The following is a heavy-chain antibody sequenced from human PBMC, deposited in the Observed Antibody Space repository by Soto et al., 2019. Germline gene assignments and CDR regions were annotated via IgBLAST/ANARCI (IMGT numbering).Heavy chain of an antibody. J-gene: IGHJ4*02. CDR2: ISYDGSYK. CDR3: AKWSGGFDY. D-gene: IGHD3-3*01. V-gene: IGHV3-30*18. CDR1: GFTFSSYG. Sequence: GGSLSLSCAASGFTFSSYGMHWVRQAPGKGLEWVAVISYDGSYKYYADSVKGRFTISRDNSKNTLYLQMNSLRAEDTAVYYCAKWSGGFDYWGQGTLVTVSS.